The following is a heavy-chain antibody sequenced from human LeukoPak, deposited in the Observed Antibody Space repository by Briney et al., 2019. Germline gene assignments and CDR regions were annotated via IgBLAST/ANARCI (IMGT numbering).Heavy chain of an antibody. J-gene: IGHJ6*02. CDR2: IYSGGST. CDR1: GFTVSSNY. V-gene: IGHV3-66*01. D-gene: IGHD3-10*01. CDR3: ARGLGVRGVIMDYYYYGMDV. Sequence: PGGSLRLSCAASGFTVSSNYMSWVRQAPGKGLEWVLVIYSGGSTYYADSVKGRFTISRDNSKNTLYLQMNSLRAEDTAVYYCARGLGVRGVIMDYYYYGMDVWGQGTTVTVSS.